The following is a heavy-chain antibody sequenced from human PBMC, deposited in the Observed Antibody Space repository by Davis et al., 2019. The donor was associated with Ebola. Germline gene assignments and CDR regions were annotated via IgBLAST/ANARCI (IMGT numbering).Heavy chain of an antibody. Sequence: ASVKVSCKASGYTFTSYDINWARQATGQGLEWMGWMNPYSGNTGYAQKFQGRVTITRNTSISTAYMELSSLGSEDTAMYYCARGTWQQLVRGTYYFDYWGQGTLVTVSS. D-gene: IGHD6-13*01. CDR3: ARGTWQQLVRGTYYFDY. J-gene: IGHJ4*02. CDR1: GYTFTSYD. V-gene: IGHV1-8*03. CDR2: MNPYSGNT.